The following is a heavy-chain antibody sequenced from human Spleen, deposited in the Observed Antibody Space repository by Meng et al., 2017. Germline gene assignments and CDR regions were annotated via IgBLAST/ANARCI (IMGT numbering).Heavy chain of an antibody. CDR1: GGSISSSNW. D-gene: IGHD1-14*01. V-gene: IGHV4-4*02. J-gene: IGHJ4*02. CDR3: ARDPTGGEDHQRV. Sequence: QVLLQESGPGLVKPSGTLSLTCAVSGGSISSSNWWSWVRQPPGKGLEWIGKIYHSRIPIYNPSLKSRVTMSVDNSKNQFSLKLNSMTAADTAVYYCARDPTGGEDHQRVWGQGTLVTVSS. CDR2: IYHSRIP.